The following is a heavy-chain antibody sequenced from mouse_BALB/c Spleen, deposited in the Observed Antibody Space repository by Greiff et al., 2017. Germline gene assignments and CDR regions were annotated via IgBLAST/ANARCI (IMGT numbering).Heavy chain of an antibody. CDR2: IYPGDGDT. J-gene: IGHJ3*01. CDR3: ARSESYYGYDVFAY. Sequence: VQLQQSGAELARPGASVKLSCKASGYTFTSYWMQWVKQRPGQGLEWIGAIYPGDGDTRYTQKFKGKATLTADKSSSTAYMQLSSLASEDSAVYYCARSESYYGYDVFAYWGQGTLVTVSA. V-gene: IGHV1-87*01. CDR1: GYTFTSYW. D-gene: IGHD2-2*01.